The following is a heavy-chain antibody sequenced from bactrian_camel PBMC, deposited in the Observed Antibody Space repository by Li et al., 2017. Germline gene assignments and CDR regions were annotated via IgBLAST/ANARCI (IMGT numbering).Heavy chain of an antibody. J-gene: IGHJ4*01. CDR3: ASGYYCTYCQNGWCDVHHD. Sequence: VQLVESGGGLVQAGGSLRLSCEVSGRTFRNYCMGWFRQAPGKEREGVATIDSAGTTTYADSVKGRFTISRDGAKNIIALQMDSLQPEDSAMYYRASGYYCTYCQNGWCDVHHDWGPGTQVTVS. CDR1: GRTFRNYC. V-gene: IGHV3S53*01. D-gene: IGHD3*01. CDR2: IDSAGTT.